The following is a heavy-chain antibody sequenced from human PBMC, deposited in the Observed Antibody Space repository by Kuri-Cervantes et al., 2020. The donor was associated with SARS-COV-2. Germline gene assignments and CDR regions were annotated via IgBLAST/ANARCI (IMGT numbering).Heavy chain of an antibody. CDR1: GFSLSTSGVG. CDR2: IYWNDDK. CDR3: ARKVVVDALDI. Sequence: SGPTLVKPTQTLTLTCTFSGFSLSTSGVGVGWIRQPPGKALEWLALIYWNDDKRYSPSLKSRLTITKDTSKNQVVLTMTNMDPVDTATYYCARKVVVDALDIWGQGTMVTVSS. D-gene: IGHD3-22*01. J-gene: IGHJ3*02. V-gene: IGHV2-5*01.